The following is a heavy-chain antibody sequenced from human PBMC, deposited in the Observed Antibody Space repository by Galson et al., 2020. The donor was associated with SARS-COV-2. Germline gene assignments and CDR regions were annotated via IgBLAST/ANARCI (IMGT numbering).Heavy chain of an antibody. J-gene: IGHJ4*02. Sequence: SETLSLTCTVSGYCISSGYYWGWIRQPPGKGLEWIGSIYHSGSTYYNPSLKSRVTISVDTSKNQFSLKLSSVTAADTAVYYCATWDGTLDYLGQGTLVTVSS. CDR1: GYCISSGYY. V-gene: IGHV4-38-2*02. D-gene: IGHD1-26*01. CDR2: IYHSGST. CDR3: ATWDGTLDY.